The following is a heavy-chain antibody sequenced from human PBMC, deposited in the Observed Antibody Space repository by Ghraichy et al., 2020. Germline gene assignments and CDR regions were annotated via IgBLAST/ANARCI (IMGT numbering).Heavy chain of an antibody. CDR1: GYTFTSYY. D-gene: IGHD6-13*01. CDR2: INPSGGST. V-gene: IGHV1-46*03. CDR3: ARGLGGGSSWYERDTNYYYYYGMDV. J-gene: IGHJ6*02. Sequence: ASVKVSCKASGYTFTSYYMHWVRQAPGHGLEWMGIINPSGGSTSYAQKFQGRVTMTRDTSTSTVYMELSSLRSEDTAVYYCARGLGGGSSWYERDTNYYYYYGMDVWGQGTTVTVSS.